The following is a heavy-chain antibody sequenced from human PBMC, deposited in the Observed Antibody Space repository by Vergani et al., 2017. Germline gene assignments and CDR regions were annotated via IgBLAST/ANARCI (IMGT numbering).Heavy chain of an antibody. D-gene: IGHD6-19*01. CDR3: ATGGGDSSGWYVNWFDP. V-gene: IGHV1-2*02. CDR2: INPNSGGT. CDR1: GYTFTGYY. Sequence: QVQLVQSGAEVKKPGASVKVSCKASGYTFTGYYMHWVRQAPGQGLEWMGWINPNSGGTNYAQKFQGRVTMTRDTSISTAYMELSRLRSDDTAVYYCATGGGDSSGWYVNWFDPWGQGTLVTVSS. J-gene: IGHJ5*02.